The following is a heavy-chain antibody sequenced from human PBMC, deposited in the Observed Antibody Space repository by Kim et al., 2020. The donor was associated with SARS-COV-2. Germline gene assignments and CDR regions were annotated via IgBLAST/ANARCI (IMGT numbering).Heavy chain of an antibody. CDR3: ARDCRFGELFDDY. J-gene: IGHJ4*02. Sequence: YADSLKDRFTTSRDNSKTTLYLQMNGREAEEATVYYCARDCRFGELFDDYWGQGTLVTVSS. D-gene: IGHD3-10*01. V-gene: IGHV3-33*01.